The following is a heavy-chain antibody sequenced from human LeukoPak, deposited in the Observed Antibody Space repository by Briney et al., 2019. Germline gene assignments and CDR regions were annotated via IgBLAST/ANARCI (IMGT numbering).Heavy chain of an antibody. CDR1: GFTFSSYA. J-gene: IGHJ4*02. V-gene: IGHV3-30-3*02. CDR2: ISYDGSNK. D-gene: IGHD3-3*01. CDR3: AKTERPYDFWSGPSDY. Sequence: GGSLRLSCAASGFTFSSYAMHWVRQATGKGLEWVAVISYDGSNKYYADSVKGRFTISRDNSKNTLYLQMNSLRAEDTAVYYCAKTERPYDFWSGPSDYWGQGTLVTVSS.